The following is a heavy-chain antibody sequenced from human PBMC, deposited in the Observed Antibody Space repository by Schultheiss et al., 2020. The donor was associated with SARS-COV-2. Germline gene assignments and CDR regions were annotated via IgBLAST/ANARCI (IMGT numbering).Heavy chain of an antibody. CDR3: ARGNGLGTAMVEN. CDR2: ISSSSSYI. D-gene: IGHD5-18*01. Sequence: GGSLRLSCAASGFTFSSYSMNWVRQAPGKGLEWVSYISSSSSYIYYADSVKGRFTISRDNSKNTLYLQMNSLRAEDTAVYYCARGNGLGTAMVENWGQGTLVTVSS. J-gene: IGHJ4*02. V-gene: IGHV3-21*05. CDR1: GFTFSSYS.